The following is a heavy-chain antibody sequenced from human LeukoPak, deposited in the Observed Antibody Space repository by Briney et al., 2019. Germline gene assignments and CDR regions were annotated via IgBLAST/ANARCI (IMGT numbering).Heavy chain of an antibody. V-gene: IGHV3-23*01. CDR2: ISSDGRYI. J-gene: IGHJ4*02. CDR3: ATVMGSSPSTAYFAY. CDR1: GFTFSRNA. D-gene: IGHD6-6*01. Sequence: PGGSLRLSCGGSGFTFSRNAINWVRQTPGKGLEWLSAISSDGRYIYYTDSVKGRFPTSRDNSRNTVYLQMNGLRVEDTAVYSCATVMGSSPSTAYFAYWGQGTLVTVSS.